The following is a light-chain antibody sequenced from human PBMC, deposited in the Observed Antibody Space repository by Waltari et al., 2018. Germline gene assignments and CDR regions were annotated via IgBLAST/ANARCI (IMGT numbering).Light chain of an antibody. J-gene: IGKJ4*01. Sequence: EIVLTQSPGTLSLSPGESATLSCRASQTVRTTYLAWYQQKPGQAPTLLIYGASSRATGIPDRFSGSGSGTDFSLTISSLEPEDFAVYYCQQYDISPLTFGGGTKVDIK. CDR2: GAS. CDR3: QQYDISPLT. V-gene: IGKV3-20*01. CDR1: QTVRTTY.